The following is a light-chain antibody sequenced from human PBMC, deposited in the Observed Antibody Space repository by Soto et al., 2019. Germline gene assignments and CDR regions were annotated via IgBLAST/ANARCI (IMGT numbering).Light chain of an antibody. V-gene: IGKV4-1*01. CDR2: WAS. CDR3: QQYYSPPLT. Sequence: DIVMTQSPDSLAVSLGERATFNCKSSQIVLSNSDNKNYLAWYQQKPGQPPKLLIYWASTRESGVPDRFSGSGSGTDFTLTISSLQAEDVAVYYCQQYYSPPLTFGGGTEVEI. CDR1: QIVLSNSDNKNY. J-gene: IGKJ4*01.